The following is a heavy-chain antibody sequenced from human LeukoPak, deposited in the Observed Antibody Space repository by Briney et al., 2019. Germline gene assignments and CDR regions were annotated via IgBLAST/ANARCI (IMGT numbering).Heavy chain of an antibody. V-gene: IGHV3-30*03. CDR2: ISYDGSNK. D-gene: IGHD5-12*01. Sequence: SGGSLRLSCAASGFTFSSYGMHWVRQAPGKGLEWVAVISYDGSNKYYADSVKGRFTISRDNSKNTLYLQMNSLRAEDTAVYYCARGGAGRGYSGYGQLDYWGQGTLVTVSS. CDR1: GFTFSSYG. J-gene: IGHJ4*02. CDR3: ARGGAGRGYSGYGQLDY.